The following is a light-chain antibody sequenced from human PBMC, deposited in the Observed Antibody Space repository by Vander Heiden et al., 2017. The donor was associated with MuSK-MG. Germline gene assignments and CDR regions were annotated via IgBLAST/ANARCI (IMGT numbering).Light chain of an antibody. Sequence: EIVLTQSPVTLSLSPGGRATRACRASQSVNSYLAWYQQKPGQVPRLLIYHASNRATGIPARFRGSGSGTDFTLTISALEPEDSAIYYCQQRSSWPLTFGGGTKVEI. V-gene: IGKV3-11*01. CDR2: HAS. CDR1: QSVNSY. J-gene: IGKJ4*01. CDR3: QQRSSWPLT.